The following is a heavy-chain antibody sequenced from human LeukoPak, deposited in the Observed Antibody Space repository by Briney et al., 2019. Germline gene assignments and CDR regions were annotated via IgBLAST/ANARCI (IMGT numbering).Heavy chain of an antibody. J-gene: IGHJ6*02. CDR2: IKQDGSEK. CDR1: GFTFSSYW. CDR3: AREKASSGYYPLEYYYYGMDV. V-gene: IGHV3-7*01. D-gene: IGHD3-22*01. Sequence: GGSLRLSCAASGFTFSSYWMSWVRQAPGKGLEWVANIKQDGSEKYYVDSVKGGFTRARENEKKSGYVQMNRLRGEETGVYYCAREKASSGYYPLEYYYYGMDVWGQGTTVTVSS.